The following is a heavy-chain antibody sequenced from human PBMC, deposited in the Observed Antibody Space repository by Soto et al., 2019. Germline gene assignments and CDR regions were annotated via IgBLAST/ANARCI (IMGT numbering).Heavy chain of an antibody. V-gene: IGHV1-2*02. J-gene: IGHJ4*02. D-gene: IGHD2-2*01. CDR1: GYTFTAHY. CDR3: VRDCGSNRFTY. CDR2: LEPNNGAT. Sequence: GASVKVSCKASGYTFTAHYIHWLRQAPGQGLEWMGWLEPNNGATRYTQKFQGRVTTTRDTSISTAYMDLSRLESDDTATYYCVRDCGSNRFTYWGQGTLVTVSS.